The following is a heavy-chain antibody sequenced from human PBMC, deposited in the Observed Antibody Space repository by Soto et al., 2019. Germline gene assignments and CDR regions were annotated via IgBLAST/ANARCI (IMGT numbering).Heavy chain of an antibody. CDR1: GYTFIRYY. Sequence: ASVKVSCKASGYTFIRYYIHWVRQAPGQGLEWMGLINPSDAYTDYAQKFQGRVTLTRDTPTSIVYMELSSLRSEDTAIYYCARDHVDTPMTNFDYWGQGTLVTVSS. CDR2: INPSDAYT. J-gene: IGHJ4*02. CDR3: ARDHVDTPMTNFDY. V-gene: IGHV1-46*01. D-gene: IGHD5-18*01.